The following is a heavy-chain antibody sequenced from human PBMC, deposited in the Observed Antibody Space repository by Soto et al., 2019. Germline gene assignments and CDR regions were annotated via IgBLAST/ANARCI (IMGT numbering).Heavy chain of an antibody. Sequence: PVGSLRLSCAASGFTFTNAWMSWVRQAPGKGLEWIGRIKSKTDGATTDYAGPVKGRFTISRDDSKKTLFVQMNGLKTEDTAVYYCTTTIPKGKWALGPWGQGTLVTVSS. CDR1: GFTFTNAW. J-gene: IGHJ5*02. CDR2: IKSKTDGATT. D-gene: IGHD1-26*01. V-gene: IGHV3-15*05. CDR3: TTTIPKGKWALGP.